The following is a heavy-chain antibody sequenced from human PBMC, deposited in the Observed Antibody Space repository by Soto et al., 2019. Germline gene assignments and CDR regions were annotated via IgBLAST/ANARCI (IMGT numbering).Heavy chain of an antibody. V-gene: IGHV4-34*01. J-gene: IGHJ4*02. CDR1: GWSFSGYY. D-gene: IGHD3-16*02. CDR3: ARGGYDYVWGSYRYFDY. Sequence: SETLSLTCTFSGWSFSGYYWSWIRQPPGKGLEWIGEINHSGSTNYNPSLKSRVTISVDTSKNQFSLKLSSVTAADTAVYYCARGGYDYVWGSYRYFDYWGQGTLVTVPQ. CDR2: INHSGST.